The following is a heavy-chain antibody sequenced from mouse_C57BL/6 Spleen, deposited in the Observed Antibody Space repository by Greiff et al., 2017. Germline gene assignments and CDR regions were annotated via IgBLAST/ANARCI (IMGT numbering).Heavy chain of an antibody. CDR2: IYPGSGST. Sequence: VQVVESGAELVKPGASVKMSCKASGYTFTSYWITWVKQRPGQGLEWIGDIYPGSGSTNYNEKFKSKATLTVDTSSSTAYVQLSSLTSEDSAVYYCARFGTAQAVWFAYWGQGTLVTVSA. CDR3: ARFGTAQAVWFAY. J-gene: IGHJ3*01. CDR1: GYTFTSYW. V-gene: IGHV1-55*01. D-gene: IGHD3-2*02.